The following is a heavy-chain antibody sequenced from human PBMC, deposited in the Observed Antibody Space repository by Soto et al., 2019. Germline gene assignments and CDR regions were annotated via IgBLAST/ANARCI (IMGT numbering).Heavy chain of an antibody. CDR1: GFTFSSYA. Sequence: PGGSLRLSCAASGFTFSSYAMSWVRQAPGKGLEWVSAISGSGGSTYYADSVKGRFTISRDNSKNTLYLQMNSLRAEDTAVYYCAAGVCSSTSCYVGYFDYWGQGTLVTVSS. D-gene: IGHD2-2*01. V-gene: IGHV3-23*01. J-gene: IGHJ4*02. CDR3: AAGVCSSTSCYVGYFDY. CDR2: ISGSGGST.